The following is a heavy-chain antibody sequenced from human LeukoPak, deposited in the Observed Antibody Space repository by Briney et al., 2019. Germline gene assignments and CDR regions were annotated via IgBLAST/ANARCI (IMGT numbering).Heavy chain of an antibody. CDR3: ARVGEGWYYYYMDV. CDR1: GGSISSSSYY. D-gene: IGHD6-19*01. Sequence: SETLSLTCTVSGGSISSSSYYWGWIRQPPGKELEWIGSIYYSGSTYYNPSLKSRVTISVDTSKNQFSLMLSCVTAADTAVYYCARVGEGWYYYYMDVWGKGTTVTVSS. V-gene: IGHV4-39*07. J-gene: IGHJ6*03. CDR2: IYYSGST.